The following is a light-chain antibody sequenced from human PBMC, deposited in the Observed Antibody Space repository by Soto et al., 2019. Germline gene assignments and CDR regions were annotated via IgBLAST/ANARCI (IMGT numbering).Light chain of an antibody. J-gene: IGLJ1*01. CDR3: SSYTSSSTPYV. CDR1: SSDVGGYNY. V-gene: IGLV2-14*01. Sequence: QSVLPQPASVSGSPGQSITISCTGTSSDVGGYNYVSWYQQHPVKAPKLMIYGVTNRPSGVSDRFSGSKSGNTASLTISGLQAEDEADYYCSSYTSSSTPYVFGTGTKVTVL. CDR2: GVT.